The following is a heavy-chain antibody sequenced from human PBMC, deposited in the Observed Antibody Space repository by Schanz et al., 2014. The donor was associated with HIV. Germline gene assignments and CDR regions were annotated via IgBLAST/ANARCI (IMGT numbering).Heavy chain of an antibody. CDR3: AKPEYDSSGNSQTHFDY. Sequence: EVQLVESGGGLVQPGGSLRLSCAASGFTFSSYAMSWVRQAPGKGLEWVSAISGSISTTFYADSVKGRFTISRDNSKNTLSLQMTALRTEDTAIYYCAKPEYDSSGNSQTHFDYWGQGTLVSVSS. V-gene: IGHV3-23*04. CDR2: ISGSISTT. D-gene: IGHD3-22*01. J-gene: IGHJ4*02. CDR1: GFTFSSYA.